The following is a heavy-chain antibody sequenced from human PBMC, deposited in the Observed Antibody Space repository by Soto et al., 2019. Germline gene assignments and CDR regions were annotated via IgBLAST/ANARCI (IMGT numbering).Heavy chain of an antibody. CDR3: ARDQGASYGLYYFDY. V-gene: IGHV3-23*01. CDR1: GFTFRNYA. Sequence: GGSLRLSCAASGFTFRNYAMTWARQAPGKGLEWVSTLLRSGSSAYYADSVRGRFTISRDNSKNTLYLQMNNLRAEDTALYYCARDQGASYGLYYFDYWGQGTLVTVSS. J-gene: IGHJ4*02. D-gene: IGHD5-18*01. CDR2: LLRSGSSA.